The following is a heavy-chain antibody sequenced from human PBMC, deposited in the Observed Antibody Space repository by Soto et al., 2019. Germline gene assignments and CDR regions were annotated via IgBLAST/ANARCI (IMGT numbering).Heavy chain of an antibody. CDR1: RYTITGYS. J-gene: IGHJ6*03. V-gene: IGHV1-8*01. Sequence: GAPAELSCKASRYTITGYSRHSVRQAPGQGLEWMGWINPNSGNTGYAQKFQGRVTMTRNTSISTAYMELSGLRSEDTAVYYCARVTKRWQQLARCYYMDVWGKGTTVTVSS. CDR2: INPNSGNT. D-gene: IGHD6-13*01. CDR3: ARVTKRWQQLARCYYMDV.